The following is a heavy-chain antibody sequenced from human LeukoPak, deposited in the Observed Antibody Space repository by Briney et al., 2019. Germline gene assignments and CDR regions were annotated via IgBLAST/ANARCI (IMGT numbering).Heavy chain of an antibody. J-gene: IGHJ1*01. CDR1: GASISSSY. Sequence: PSETLSLTCTVSGASISSSYCTWIRQPAGEGLEWIGRISTGGSTTYNPSFKSRVTMSLDTSKNQFSLNRTSVTAADTAVYYCARDQTYYVSSGYYYVTYFQHWGQGILVTVSS. V-gene: IGHV4-4*07. D-gene: IGHD3-22*01. CDR2: ISTGGST. CDR3: ARDQTYYVSSGYYYVTYFQH.